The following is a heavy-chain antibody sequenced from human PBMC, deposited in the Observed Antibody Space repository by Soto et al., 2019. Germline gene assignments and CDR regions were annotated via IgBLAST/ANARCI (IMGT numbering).Heavy chain of an antibody. CDR2: ISAYNGNT. J-gene: IGHJ5*02. CDR3: ARESAVAAFDR. V-gene: IGHV1-18*01. D-gene: IGHD6-19*01. CDR1: GYTFTSYG. Sequence: QVQLVQSGAEVKKPGASVKVSCKASGYTFTSYGISWVRQAPGQGLEWMGWISAYNGNTNYAQKLQGRVTMTTDTATSTDYMELRRLRSDDTDVYYCARESAVAAFDRWGQGTLVTVSS.